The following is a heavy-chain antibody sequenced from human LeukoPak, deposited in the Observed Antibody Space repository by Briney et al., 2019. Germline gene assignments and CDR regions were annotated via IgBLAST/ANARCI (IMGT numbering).Heavy chain of an antibody. D-gene: IGHD1-1*01. CDR1: GFTLTDYA. CDR2: ISGSGTIT. Sequence: PGGSLRLSCAASGFTLTDYAMNWVRQAPGKGLVWVSTISGSGTITYYADSVRGRFTISRDYSTNTLYLQRSILRAEDTAIYYCAYLGLSSDWNDVPGPQIDYWGQGTPVTVSS. V-gene: IGHV3-23*01. J-gene: IGHJ4*02. CDR3: AYLGLSSDWNDVPGPQIDY.